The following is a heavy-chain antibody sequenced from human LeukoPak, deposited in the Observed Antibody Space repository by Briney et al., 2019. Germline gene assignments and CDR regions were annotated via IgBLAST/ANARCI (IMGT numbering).Heavy chain of an antibody. D-gene: IGHD3-3*01. CDR2: INPNSGGT. Sequence: GASVKVSCKASGYTFTVYYMHWMRQAPGQGLEWMGRINPNSGGTNYAQKFQGRVTLTRDTSISTAYMELSRLRSDDTAVYYCARDTASITIFGVAKYMDVWGKGTTVTVSS. J-gene: IGHJ6*03. CDR3: ARDTASITIFGVAKYMDV. V-gene: IGHV1-2*02. CDR1: GYTFTVYY.